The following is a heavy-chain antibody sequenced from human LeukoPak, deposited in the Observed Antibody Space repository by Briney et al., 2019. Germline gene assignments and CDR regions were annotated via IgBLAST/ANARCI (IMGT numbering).Heavy chain of an antibody. CDR2: IYYSGST. V-gene: IGHV4-59*08. CDR3: ARAVADAFDI. J-gene: IGHJ3*02. D-gene: IGHD6-19*01. CDR1: GGSISSYY. Sequence: PSETLSLTCIVSGGSISSYYWSWIRRPPGKGLEWIGYIYYSGSTNYNPSLKSRVTISVDTSKNQFSLKLSSVTAADTAVYYCARAVADAFDIWGQGTMVTVSS.